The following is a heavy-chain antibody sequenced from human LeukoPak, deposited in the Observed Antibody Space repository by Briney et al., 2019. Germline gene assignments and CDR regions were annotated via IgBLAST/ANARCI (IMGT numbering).Heavy chain of an antibody. J-gene: IGHJ5*02. Sequence: PGGSLRLPCAASGFTFSSSWMSWVRQAPGKGLEWVANIKQDGSEKYYVGSVKGRLTISRDNAKNSLYLQMDSLRAEDTAVYYCARDGPYSTSSTHPPWGQGTLVTVSS. V-gene: IGHV3-7*03. CDR3: ARDGPYSTSSTHPP. CDR2: IKQDGSEK. CDR1: GFTFSSSW. D-gene: IGHD6-6*01.